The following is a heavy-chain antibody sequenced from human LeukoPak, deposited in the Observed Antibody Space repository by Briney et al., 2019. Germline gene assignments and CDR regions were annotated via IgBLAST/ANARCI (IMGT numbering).Heavy chain of an antibody. Sequence: SETLSLTCAVSGGSISSYYWSWIRQPPGKGLEWIGYIYYSGSTNYNPSLKSRVTISLDMSKNQFSLKLSSVTAADTAVYYCARVEEYCSGGSCYLGWFDPWGQGTLVTVSS. CDR1: GGSISSYY. D-gene: IGHD2-15*01. CDR2: IYYSGST. J-gene: IGHJ5*02. V-gene: IGHV4-59*01. CDR3: ARVEEYCSGGSCYLGWFDP.